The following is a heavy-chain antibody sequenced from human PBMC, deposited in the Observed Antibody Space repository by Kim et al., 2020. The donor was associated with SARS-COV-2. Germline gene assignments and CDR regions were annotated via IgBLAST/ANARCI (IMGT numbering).Heavy chain of an antibody. J-gene: IGHJ6*02. Sequence: GGSLRLSCAASGFTFSSYGMHWVRQAPGKGLEWVAVISYDGSNKYYADSVKGRFTISRDNSKNTLYLQMNSLRAEDTAVYYCAKEGSLGYGMDVWGQGTTVTVSS. V-gene: IGHV3-30*18. CDR1: GFTFSSYG. CDR3: AKEGSLGYGMDV. CDR2: ISYDGSNK. D-gene: IGHD3-16*02.